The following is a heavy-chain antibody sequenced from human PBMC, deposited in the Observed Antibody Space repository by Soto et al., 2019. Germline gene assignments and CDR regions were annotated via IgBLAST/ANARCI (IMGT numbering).Heavy chain of an antibody. CDR2: TYYRSKWYG. CDR1: VDSVSSNNAV. Sequence: SQTLSLTCGISVDSVSSNNAVWSWIRESPSGGLEWLGGTYYRSKWYGDYAVSVKSRITINSDSSKNQFSLHLNSVTPEETAVYFCAGGYSSTRGDNHDLDFWGQGTRVTVCS. V-gene: IGHV6-1*01. CDR3: AGGYSSTRGDNHDLDF. D-gene: IGHD6-13*01. J-gene: IGHJ4*02.